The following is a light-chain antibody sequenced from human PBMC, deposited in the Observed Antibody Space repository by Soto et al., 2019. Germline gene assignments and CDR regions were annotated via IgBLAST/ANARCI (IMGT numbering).Light chain of an antibody. CDR1: SSDVGTYDY. CDR3: SSHTRVNPGV. V-gene: IGLV2-14*01. Sequence: QSVLTQPASVSGSPGQSIAISCTGTSSDVGTYDYVSWYQQYPDKAPKLIIYEVTQRPSGVSNRFSGSKSGNTASLTISGLQAEDEADYYCSSHTRVNPGVLGTGTKVTVL. CDR2: EVT. J-gene: IGLJ1*01.